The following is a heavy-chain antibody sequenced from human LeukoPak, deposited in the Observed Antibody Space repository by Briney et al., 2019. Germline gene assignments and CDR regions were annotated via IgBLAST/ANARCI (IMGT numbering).Heavy chain of an antibody. D-gene: IGHD1-26*01. CDR1: GGSFSGYY. CDR2: INHSGST. CDR3: VRFGWELPLDY. Sequence: SETLSLTCAVYGGSFSGYYWSWIRQPPGKGLEWIGEINHSGSTNYNPSLKSRVTISVGTSKNQFSLKLSSVTAADTAVYYCVRFGWELPLDYWGQGTLVTVSS. J-gene: IGHJ4*02. V-gene: IGHV4-34*01.